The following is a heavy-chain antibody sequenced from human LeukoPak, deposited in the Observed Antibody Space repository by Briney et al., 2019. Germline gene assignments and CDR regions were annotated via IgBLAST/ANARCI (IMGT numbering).Heavy chain of an antibody. J-gene: IGHJ4*02. V-gene: IGHV3-53*01. CDR1: GFTVSSNY. CDR3: AKDFVRYNIQFDY. CDR2: IYSGGST. Sequence: GGSLRLSCAASGFTVSSNYMSWVRQAPGKGLEWVSVIYSGGSTYYAASVEGRFTISRDNSQNTLYLQMNSLRDEDTAVYYCAKDFVRYNIQFDYWGQGALVTVSS. D-gene: IGHD1-1*01.